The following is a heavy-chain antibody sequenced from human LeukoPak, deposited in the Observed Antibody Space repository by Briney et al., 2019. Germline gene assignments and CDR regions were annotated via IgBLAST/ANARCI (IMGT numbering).Heavy chain of an antibody. J-gene: IGHJ3*02. V-gene: IGHV3-33*01. CDR2: IWYDGSNK. D-gene: IGHD2-2*01. Sequence: GGSLRLSCAASGFTFSSYGMHWVRQAPGKGLEWVAVIWYDGSNKYYADSVKGRFTISRDNSKNTLYLQMNSLRAEDTAVYYCARDPIPAATGYAFDIWGQGTMVTVSS. CDR1: GFTFSSYG. CDR3: ARDPIPAATGYAFDI.